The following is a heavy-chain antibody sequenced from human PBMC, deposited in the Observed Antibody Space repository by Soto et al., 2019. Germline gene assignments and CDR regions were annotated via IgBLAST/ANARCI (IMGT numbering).Heavy chain of an antibody. CDR3: VRMNAESYSSYYAMGV. CDR2: IFSDAER. D-gene: IGHD3-10*01. J-gene: IGHJ6*02. V-gene: IGHV2-26*01. CDR1: GFSLTTGRMG. Sequence: SGPTLVNPTETLTLTCNVSGFSLTTGRMGVSWIRQPPGKALEWLAHIFSDAERSYSRSLQGRLTVSKVGSGSHVVLTMTNMDPVDTGTYFCVRMNAESYSSYYAMGVWGQGTTVTVSS.